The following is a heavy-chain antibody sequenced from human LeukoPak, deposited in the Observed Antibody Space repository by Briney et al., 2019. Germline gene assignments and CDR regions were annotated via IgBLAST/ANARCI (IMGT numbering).Heavy chain of an antibody. J-gene: IGHJ4*02. CDR1: GFTFSSYA. CDR3: AKVFKRGVTMVRGVTGWE. V-gene: IGHV3-23*01. CDR2: ISGSGGST. Sequence: GGSLRLSCAASGFTFSSYAMSWVRQAPGKGLERVSAISGSGGSTYYADFVKGRFTISSDYSKNTLYLLMNSLRAEDTAVYYCAKVFKRGVTMVRGVTGWEWGQGTLVTVSS. D-gene: IGHD3-10*01.